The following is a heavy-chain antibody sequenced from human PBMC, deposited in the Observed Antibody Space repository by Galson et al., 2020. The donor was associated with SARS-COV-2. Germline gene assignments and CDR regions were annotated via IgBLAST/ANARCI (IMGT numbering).Heavy chain of an antibody. CDR3: AREGAALTGGMDV. J-gene: IGHJ6*02. D-gene: IGHD1-26*01. Sequence: GGSLRLSSAASGFTFSSYGMHWVRQAPGKGLEWVAVIWYDGSNKYYADSVKGRFTISRDNSKNTLYLQMNSLRAEDTAVYYCAREGAALTGGMDVWGQGTTVTVSS. V-gene: IGHV3-33*01. CDR2: IWYDGSNK. CDR1: GFTFSSYG.